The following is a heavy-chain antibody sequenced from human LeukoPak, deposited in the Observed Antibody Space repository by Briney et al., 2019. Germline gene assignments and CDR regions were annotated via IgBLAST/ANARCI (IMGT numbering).Heavy chain of an antibody. Sequence: SETLSLTCTVSGGSISSSSYYWGWIRQPPGKGLEWIGNIYHSGNTFYNPSLKSRVTISVDTSKNQFSLKLHSVTAADTAVYYCAGDGNRDGYNSDFDYWGQGTLVTVSS. D-gene: IGHD5-24*01. CDR3: AGDGNRDGYNSDFDY. V-gene: IGHV4-39*07. CDR2: IYHSGNT. CDR1: GGSISSSSYY. J-gene: IGHJ4*02.